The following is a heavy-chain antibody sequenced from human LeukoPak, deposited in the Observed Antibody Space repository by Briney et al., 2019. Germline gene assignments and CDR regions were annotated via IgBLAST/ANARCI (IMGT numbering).Heavy chain of an antibody. CDR3: ARGYYYHTSGYWGIDY. D-gene: IGHD3-22*01. V-gene: IGHV3-33*01. Sequence: GGSLRLSCAASGLTFSESGMHWVRQAPGKGLEWVALIWYDGGNKYYADSVKGRYTISRDNSKNTLYLQMDSLRAEDTAVYYCARGYYYHTSGYWGIDYWGQGTLVTVSS. CDR2: IWYDGGNK. J-gene: IGHJ4*02. CDR1: GLTFSESG.